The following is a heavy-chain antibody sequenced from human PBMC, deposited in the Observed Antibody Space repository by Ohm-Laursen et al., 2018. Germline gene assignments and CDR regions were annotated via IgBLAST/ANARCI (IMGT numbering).Heavy chain of an antibody. CDR2: IYYSGST. Sequence: TLSLTCTVSGGSISSYYWSWIRQPPGKGLEWIGYIYYSGSTNYNPSLKSRVTIATDTSKNQLSLKLSSVTAADTAVYYCARRANSAFPYYLDYWGQGTLVTVSS. V-gene: IGHV4-59*08. D-gene: IGHD1-26*01. J-gene: IGHJ4*02. CDR1: GGSISSYY. CDR3: ARRANSAFPYYLDY.